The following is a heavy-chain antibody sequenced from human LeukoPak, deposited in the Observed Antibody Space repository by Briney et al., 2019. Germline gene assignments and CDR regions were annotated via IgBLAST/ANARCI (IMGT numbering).Heavy chain of an antibody. D-gene: IGHD4-17*01. CDR1: GFTFSTYN. CDR3: ARGPYGPKGFDY. V-gene: IGHV3-48*02. J-gene: IGHJ4*02. Sequence: GGSLRLSCAASGFTFSTYNMNWVRQAPGKGLEWVSYISSGSSTIYYADSVKGRITISRDNAKNSLCLQMNSLRDEDTAIYYCARGPYGPKGFDYWAREPWSPSPQ. CDR2: ISSGSSTI.